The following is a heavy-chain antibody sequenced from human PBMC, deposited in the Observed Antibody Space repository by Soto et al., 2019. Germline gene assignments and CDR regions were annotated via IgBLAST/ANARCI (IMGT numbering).Heavy chain of an antibody. Sequence: SVKVSCKASGFSLIRSPVQWVRQARGQRLEWIGWIVVGSGNTDFAQNFQERLTISRDMSTSTVYMELSSLRSEDTAVYYCATTVNNYYHAMDVWGQGTTVTVSS. D-gene: IGHD4-4*01. CDR2: IVVGSGNT. CDR1: GFSLIRSP. CDR3: ATTVNNYYHAMDV. J-gene: IGHJ6*02. V-gene: IGHV1-58*01.